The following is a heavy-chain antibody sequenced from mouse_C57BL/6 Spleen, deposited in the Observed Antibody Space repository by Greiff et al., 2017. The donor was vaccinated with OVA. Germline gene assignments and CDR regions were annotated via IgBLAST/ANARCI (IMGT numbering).Heavy chain of an antibody. CDR3: ASSYDYGDY. V-gene: IGHV1-59*01. J-gene: IGHJ2*01. CDR1: GYTFTSYW. CDR2: IDPSDSYT. Sequence: QVQLKESGAELVRPGTSVKLSCKASGYTFTSYWMHWVKQRPGQGLEWIGVIDPSDSYTNYNQKFKGKATLTVDTSSSTAYMQLSSLTSEDSAVYYCASSYDYGDYWGQGTTLTVSS. D-gene: IGHD2-4*01.